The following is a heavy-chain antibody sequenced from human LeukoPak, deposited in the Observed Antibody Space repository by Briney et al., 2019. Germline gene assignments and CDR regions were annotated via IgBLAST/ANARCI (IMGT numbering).Heavy chain of an antibody. CDR1: GGSISNYY. CDR2: IYYSGST. Sequence: SETLSLTCTVSGGSISNYYWSWIRQPPGKGLEWIGYIYYSGSTNYNPSLKSRVTISVDTSKNQFSLKLTSVTAADTAVYYCARDLVGTTFGYYYGMDVWGQGTTVTVSS. J-gene: IGHJ6*02. V-gene: IGHV4-59*01. CDR3: ARDLVGTTFGYYYGMDV. D-gene: IGHD1-26*01.